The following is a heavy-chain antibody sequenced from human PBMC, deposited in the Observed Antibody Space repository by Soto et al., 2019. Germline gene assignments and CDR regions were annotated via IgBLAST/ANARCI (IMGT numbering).Heavy chain of an antibody. CDR3: AGKYGSVSLNWFDL. J-gene: IGHJ5*02. CDR2: IYYSGST. D-gene: IGHD3-10*01. CDR1: GGSISSSSYY. Sequence: LSLTCTVSGGSISSSSYYWGWIRQPPGKGLEWIGSIYYSGSTYYNPSLKSRVTISVDTSKNQFSLKLSSVTAADTAVYYCAGKYGSVSLNWFDLWGQGTLVTVSS. V-gene: IGHV4-39*01.